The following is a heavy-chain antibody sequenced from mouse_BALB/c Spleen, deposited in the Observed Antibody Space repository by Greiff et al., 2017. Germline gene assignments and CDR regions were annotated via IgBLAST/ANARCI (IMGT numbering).Heavy chain of an antibody. Sequence: EVQRVESGPGLVKPSQSLSLTCTVTGYSITSDYAWNWIRQFPGNKLEWMGYISYSGSTSYNPSLKSRISITRDTSKNQFFLQLNSVTTEDTATYYCARGGYYGDYYAMDYWGQGTSVTVSS. V-gene: IGHV3-2*02. CDR3: ARGGYYGDYYAMDY. CDR2: ISYSGST. D-gene: IGHD1-1*01. CDR1: GYSITSDYA. J-gene: IGHJ4*01.